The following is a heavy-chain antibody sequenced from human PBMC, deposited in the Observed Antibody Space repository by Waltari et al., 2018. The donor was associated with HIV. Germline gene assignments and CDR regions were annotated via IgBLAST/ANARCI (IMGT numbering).Heavy chain of an antibody. Sequence: SLRLSCAASGFTFSSYGMHWVRQAPGKGLEWVAVISYDGSNKYYADSVKGRFTISRDNSKNTLYLQMNSLRAEDTAVYYCAKPAAMASYGMDVWGQGTTVTVSS. CDR1: GFTFSSYG. CDR3: AKPAAMASYGMDV. CDR2: ISYDGSNK. V-gene: IGHV3-30*18. J-gene: IGHJ6*02. D-gene: IGHD5-18*01.